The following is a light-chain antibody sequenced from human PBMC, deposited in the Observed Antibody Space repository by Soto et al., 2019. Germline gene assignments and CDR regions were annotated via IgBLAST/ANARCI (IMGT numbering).Light chain of an antibody. CDR3: QQYGSSPIT. CDR2: GAS. J-gene: IGKJ5*01. Sequence: EVVLTQSPGILSLSPGERASLSCRASQSVSRDLAWYQQKPGQAPRLLIYGASTRAPSIPARFSGSGYETEFALTISSLQSEDFAVYYCQQYGSSPITFGQGTRL. CDR1: QSVSRD. V-gene: IGKV3-15*01.